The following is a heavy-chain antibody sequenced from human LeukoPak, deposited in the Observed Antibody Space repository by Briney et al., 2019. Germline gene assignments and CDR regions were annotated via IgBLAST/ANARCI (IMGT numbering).Heavy chain of an antibody. CDR2: INPNSGGT. CDR3: ARVYSSSWSYFDY. CDR1: GKTSTGNF. V-gene: IGHV1-2*02. Sequence: ASVKVPCRALGKTSTGNFLTWVRQAPEQGLGWMGWINPNSGGTNYAQKFQGRVTMTRDTSISTAYMELSRLRSDDTAVYYCARVYSSSWSYFDYWGQGTLVTVSS. J-gene: IGHJ4*02. D-gene: IGHD6-13*01.